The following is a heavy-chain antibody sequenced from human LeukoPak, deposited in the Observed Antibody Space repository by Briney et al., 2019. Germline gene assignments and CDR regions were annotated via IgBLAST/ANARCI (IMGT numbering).Heavy chain of an antibody. CDR3: ARGPDYGGNLDY. Sequence: PSETLSLTCAVSGGSISSGGYSWSWIRQPPGKGLEWIGYIYHSGSTYYNPSLKSRVTISVDRSKNQFSLKLSSVTAADTAVYYCARGPDYGGNLDYWGQGTLVTVSS. V-gene: IGHV4-30-2*01. CDR2: IYHSGST. D-gene: IGHD4-23*01. CDR1: GGSISSGGYS. J-gene: IGHJ4*02.